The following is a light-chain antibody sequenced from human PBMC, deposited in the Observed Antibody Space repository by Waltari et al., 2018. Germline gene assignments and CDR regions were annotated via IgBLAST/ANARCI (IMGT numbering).Light chain of an antibody. Sequence: QSALTQPASVSGSPGQSITISCTGTRSDVGGSNYVSWYQQHPGKAPKLMINEVSNRPSGVSNRFSGSKSGNTAPLTISGLQAEDEADYYCSSYTSSSTWVFGGGTKLTVL. CDR3: SSYTSSSTWV. CDR2: EVS. CDR1: RSDVGGSNY. J-gene: IGLJ3*02. V-gene: IGLV2-14*01.